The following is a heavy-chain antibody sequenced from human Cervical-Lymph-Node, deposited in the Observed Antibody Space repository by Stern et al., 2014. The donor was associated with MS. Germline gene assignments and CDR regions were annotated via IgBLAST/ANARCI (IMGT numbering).Heavy chain of an antibody. CDR3: ARATSKGYFDY. J-gene: IGHJ4*02. V-gene: IGHV4-4*02. CDR2: VYHSGST. CDR1: GGSISSSNW. Sequence: QVQLQESGPGLVKPSGTLSLTCAVSGGSISSSNWWSWVRQPPGKGLEWIGEVYHSGSTNYTPSLKSRVPISVDKSKNQFSLRLSSVTAAGTAVYYCARATSKGYFDYWGQGTLVTVSS.